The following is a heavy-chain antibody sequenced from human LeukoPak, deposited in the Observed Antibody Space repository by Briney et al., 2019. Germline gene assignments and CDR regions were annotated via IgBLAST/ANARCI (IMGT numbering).Heavy chain of an antibody. CDR1: GGSTSSYY. CDR2: IYYSGST. J-gene: IGHJ4*02. Sequence: SETLSLTCTVSGGSTSSYYWSWIRQPPGKGLEWIGYIYYSGSTNYNPSLKSRVTIPVDTSKNQFSLKLSSVTAADTAVYYCATLYCSGGSCSFDYWGQGTLVTVSS. CDR3: ATLYCSGGSCSFDY. D-gene: IGHD2-15*01. V-gene: IGHV4-59*01.